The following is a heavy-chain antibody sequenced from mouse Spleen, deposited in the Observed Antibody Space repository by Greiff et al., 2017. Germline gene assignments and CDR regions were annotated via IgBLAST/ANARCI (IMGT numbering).Heavy chain of an antibody. V-gene: IGHV1-69*01. CDR2: IDPSDSYT. CDR1: GYTFTSYW. D-gene: IGHD2-1*01. J-gene: IGHJ2*01. Sequence: QVQLKQPGAELVMPGASVKLSCKASGYTFTSYWMHWVKQRPGQGLEWIGEIDPSDSYTNYNQKFKGKATLTVDKSSSTAYMQLSSLTSEDSAVYYCARAIYYGIRNFDYWGQGTTLTVSS. CDR3: ARAIYYGIRNFDY.